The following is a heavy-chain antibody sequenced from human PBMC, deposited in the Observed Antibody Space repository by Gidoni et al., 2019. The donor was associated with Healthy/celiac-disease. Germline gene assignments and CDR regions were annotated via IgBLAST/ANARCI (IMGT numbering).Heavy chain of an antibody. D-gene: IGHD3-3*01. CDR2: IRSKAYGGTT. J-gene: IGHJ4*02. Sequence: EVQLVESGGGLVQPGRSLRLSCTASGFTFGDYAMSWFRQAPGKGLEWVGFIRSKAYGGTTEYAASVKGRFTISRDDSKSIAYLQMNSLKTEDTAVYYCTRGSAYDFWSGYPHSTLNYWGQGTLVTVSS. V-gene: IGHV3-49*03. CDR1: GFTFGDYA. CDR3: TRGSAYDFWSGYPHSTLNY.